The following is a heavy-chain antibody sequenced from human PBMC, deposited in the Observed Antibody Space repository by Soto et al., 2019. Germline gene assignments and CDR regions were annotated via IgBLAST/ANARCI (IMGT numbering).Heavy chain of an antibody. D-gene: IGHD2-8*01. V-gene: IGHV1-2*04. CDR2: INPKSGGT. Sequence: SVKVSCKASGYSFTYYHIHWVRQAPGQGLEWLGRINPKSGGTSTAQKFQGWFTMTRDRSISTVYMELTRLRSDDTAVYFCARGHSTDCSKGVCSFFYNHEMDVWGQGTTVTVSS. J-gene: IGHJ6*02. CDR1: GYSFTYYH. CDR3: ARGHSTDCSKGVCSFFYNHEMDV.